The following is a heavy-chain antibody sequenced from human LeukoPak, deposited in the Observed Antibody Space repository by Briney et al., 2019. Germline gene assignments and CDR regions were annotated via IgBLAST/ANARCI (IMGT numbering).Heavy chain of an antibody. CDR2: ITNSGTI. Sequence: GGSLRLSCTASGFTFSTSGMNWVRQAPGKGLQWLSYITNSGTIYYEDSVKGRFTISRDNAKNSLYLQMNNLRAEDTAVYYCARGPRRTVTTRTFDYWGQGTLVTVSS. J-gene: IGHJ4*02. CDR1: GFTFSTSG. V-gene: IGHV3-48*01. D-gene: IGHD4-11*01. CDR3: ARGPRRTVTTRTFDY.